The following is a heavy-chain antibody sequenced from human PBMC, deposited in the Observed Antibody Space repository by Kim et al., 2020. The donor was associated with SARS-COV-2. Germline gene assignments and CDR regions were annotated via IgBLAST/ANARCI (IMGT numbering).Heavy chain of an antibody. CDR2: ISGSGGST. J-gene: IGHJ4*02. CDR1: GFTFSSYA. V-gene: IGHV3-23*01. CDR3: AKDSSYYGSGTER. D-gene: IGHD3-10*01. Sequence: GGSLRLSCAASGFTFSSYAMNWVRQAPGKGLEWVSAISGSGGSTYYADSVKGRFTISRDNSKNTLYLQMNSLRAEDTAVYYCAKDSSYYGSGTERWGQGTLVTVSS.